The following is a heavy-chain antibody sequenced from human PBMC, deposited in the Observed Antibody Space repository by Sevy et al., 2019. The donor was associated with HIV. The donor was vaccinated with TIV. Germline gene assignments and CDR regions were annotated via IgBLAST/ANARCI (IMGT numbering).Heavy chain of an antibody. CDR1: GYTFTSYG. V-gene: IGHV1-18*01. CDR2: ISAYNGNT. D-gene: IGHD3-10*01. Sequence: ASVKVSCKASGYTFTSYGISWVRQAPGQGLEWMGWISAYNGNTNYAQKLQGRVTMTTDTSTSTAYMELRSLRSDDTAVHYCARDSGPPYGSGSRYYYYGMDVWGQGTTVTVSS. CDR3: ARDSGPPYGSGSRYYYYGMDV. J-gene: IGHJ6*02.